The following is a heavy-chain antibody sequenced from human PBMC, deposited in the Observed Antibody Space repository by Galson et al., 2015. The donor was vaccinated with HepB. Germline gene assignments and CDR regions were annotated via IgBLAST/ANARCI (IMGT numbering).Heavy chain of an antibody. J-gene: IGHJ4*02. CDR1: GFTLTDYY. Sequence: SVKVSCKASGFTLTDYYMYWVRQTPGQGLGWVGWIHPKSGGTGYAQKFQGRVAMTRDTSISTLYMELSSLRSDDTAIYYCARDGVAIMVELDYWGQGTLLTVSS. CDR3: ARDGVAIMVELDY. CDR2: IHPKSGGT. V-gene: IGHV1-2*02. D-gene: IGHD3-10*01.